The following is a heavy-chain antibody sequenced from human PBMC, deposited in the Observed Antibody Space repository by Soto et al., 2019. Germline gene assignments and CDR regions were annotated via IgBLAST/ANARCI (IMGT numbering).Heavy chain of an antibody. CDR1: GFTFSNYG. CDR2: ISYDGNVA. CDR3: AKEGPITNWYFDY. J-gene: IGHJ4*02. V-gene: IGHV3-30*18. Sequence: QVQLVESEGGVVQPGRPLRLSCTASGFTFSNYGMHWGRQAPGKGLEWVTVISYDGNVAYYADSVKGRFTSSRDNSKNTLYLQMNSLRTEDTAVYYCAKEGPITNWYFDYWGQGTLVTVSS. D-gene: IGHD1-1*01.